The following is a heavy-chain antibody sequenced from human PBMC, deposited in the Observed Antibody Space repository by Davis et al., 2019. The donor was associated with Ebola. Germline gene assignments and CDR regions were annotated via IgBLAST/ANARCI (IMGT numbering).Heavy chain of an antibody. J-gene: IGHJ4*02. D-gene: IGHD2-2*01. CDR2: IIPILGIA. CDR3: ARGGNIVVVPAAMIDY. Sequence: SVKVSCKASGGTFSSYAISWVRQAPGQGLEWMGRIIPILGIANYAQKFQGRVTITADKSTSTAYMELSSLRSEDTAVYYCARGGNIVVVPAAMIDYWGQGTLVTVSS. V-gene: IGHV1-69*04. CDR1: GGTFSSYA.